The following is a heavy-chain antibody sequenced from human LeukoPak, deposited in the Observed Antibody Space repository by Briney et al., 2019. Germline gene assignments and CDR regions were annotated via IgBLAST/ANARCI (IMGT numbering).Heavy chain of an antibody. Sequence: SQTLSLTCTVSGGSISSGGYYWSWIRQHPGKGLEWIGYIYYSGSTYYNPSLKSRVTISVDTSKNQFSLKLSSVTAADTAVYYCARASETINPIDYWGQGTLVTVSS. CDR3: ARASETINPIDY. V-gene: IGHV4-31*03. D-gene: IGHD4/OR15-4a*01. CDR2: IYYSGST. J-gene: IGHJ4*02. CDR1: GGSISSGGYY.